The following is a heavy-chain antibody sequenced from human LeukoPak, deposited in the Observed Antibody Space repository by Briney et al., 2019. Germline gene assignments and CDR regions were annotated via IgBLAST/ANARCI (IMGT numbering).Heavy chain of an antibody. CDR3: ARSGPQLWLPVNDY. J-gene: IGHJ4*02. V-gene: IGHV1-18*01. D-gene: IGHD5-18*01. CDR2: ISAYNGNT. CDR1: GYTFTSYG. Sequence: ASVKVSRKASGYTFTSYGISWVRQAPGQGLEWMGWISAYNGNTNYAQKLQGRVTMTTDTSTSTAYMELRSLRSDDTAVYYCARSGPQLWLPVNDYWGQGTLVTVSS.